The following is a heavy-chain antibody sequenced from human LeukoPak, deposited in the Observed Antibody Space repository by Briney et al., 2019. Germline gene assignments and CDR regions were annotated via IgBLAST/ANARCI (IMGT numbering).Heavy chain of an antibody. Sequence: GRSLRLSCAASGFTFSNYGMHWVRQAPGKGLEWVAVIWFDGINKYYADSVKGRFTISRDNSKNTLFLQMSSLRAEDTAVYSCARDYSRNYLFDYWGQGTLVTVSS. J-gene: IGHJ4*02. CDR3: ARDYSRNYLFDY. CDR1: GFTFSNYG. V-gene: IGHV3-33*01. D-gene: IGHD1-7*01. CDR2: IWFDGINK.